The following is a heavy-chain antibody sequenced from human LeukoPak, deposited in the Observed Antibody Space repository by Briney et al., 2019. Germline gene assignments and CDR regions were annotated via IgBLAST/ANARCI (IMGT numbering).Heavy chain of an antibody. D-gene: IGHD2-21*01. V-gene: IGHV1-69*06. CDR1: GGTISSYA. CDR3: ARGVISLDYMDV. J-gene: IGHJ6*03. CDR2: IIPIFGTA. Sequence: VASVKVSCKASGGTISSYAISWVRQAPGQGLEWMGGIIPIFGTANYAQKFQGRVTITADKSTSTAYMELSSLRSEDTAVYYCARGVISLDYMDVWGKGTTVTVSS.